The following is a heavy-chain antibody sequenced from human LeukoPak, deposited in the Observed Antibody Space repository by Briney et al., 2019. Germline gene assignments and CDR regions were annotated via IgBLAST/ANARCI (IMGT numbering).Heavy chain of an antibody. D-gene: IGHD6-19*01. Sequence: PGGSLRLSCAASGFTFSNYAMSWVRQASGKGLEWVSAISGSGGDTHYADSVKGRFTISRDNSKNTLYLQMNSLRAEDTAVYYCARDRAVTGTGGFFDYWGQGTLVTVSS. V-gene: IGHV3-23*01. CDR3: ARDRAVTGTGGFFDY. CDR2: ISGSGGDT. J-gene: IGHJ4*02. CDR1: GFTFSNYA.